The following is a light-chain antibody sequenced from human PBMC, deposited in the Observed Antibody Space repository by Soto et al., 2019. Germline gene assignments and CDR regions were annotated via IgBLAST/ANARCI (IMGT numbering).Light chain of an antibody. V-gene: IGLV1-44*01. Sequence: QLVLTQPPSASGTPGQRVTISCSGSSSNIGSNTVSWYQQLPGAAPKVLIYSDNQRPSGVPDRFSGSKSGTSASLAISGLQSEDEADYYCATWDDSLNGPVVFGGGTKLTVL. CDR2: SDN. CDR1: SSNIGSNT. CDR3: ATWDDSLNGPVV. J-gene: IGLJ2*01.